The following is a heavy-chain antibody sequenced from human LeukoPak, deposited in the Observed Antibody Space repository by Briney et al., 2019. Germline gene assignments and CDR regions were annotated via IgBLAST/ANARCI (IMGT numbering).Heavy chain of an antibody. Sequence: PGGSLRLSCAPSGFPFGRSSMKWVRQPQGKGRGWVAYIITNIKTIYSGDSVKGRFSISRDNDKSLLYLQMENLRVEDTAVYYCTTYFDTTGYFEEAYDTWGQGTLVTVSA. V-gene: IGHV3-48*01. CDR1: GFPFGRSS. CDR3: TTYFDTTGYFEEAYDT. D-gene: IGHD3-22*01. CDR2: IITNIKTI. J-gene: IGHJ4*03.